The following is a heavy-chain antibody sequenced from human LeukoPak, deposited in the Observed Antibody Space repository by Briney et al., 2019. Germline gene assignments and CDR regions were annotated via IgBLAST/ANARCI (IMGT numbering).Heavy chain of an antibody. J-gene: IGHJ3*02. Sequence: ASVKVSCXVSGYTLTELSMHWVRQARGKGLEWMGGFDPEDGETIYAQKFQGRVTMTEDTSTDTAYMELSSLRSEDTAVYYCATFLISSGFYSFINSDAFDIWGQGTMVTVSS. CDR2: FDPEDGET. V-gene: IGHV1-24*01. CDR3: ATFLISSGFYSFINSDAFDI. CDR1: GYTLTELS. D-gene: IGHD3-22*01.